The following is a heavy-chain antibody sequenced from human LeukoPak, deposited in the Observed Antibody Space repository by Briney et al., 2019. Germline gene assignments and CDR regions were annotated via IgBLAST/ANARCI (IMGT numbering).Heavy chain of an antibody. CDR2: IKQDGSEK. CDR3: ARDGTYSYLFDY. J-gene: IGHJ4*02. V-gene: IGHV3-7*01. CDR1: GFTFSSYW. Sequence: HPGGSLRLSCAASGFTFSSYWMSWVRQAPGKGLEWVANIKQDGSEKYYVDSVKGRFTISRDNAKNSLSLQMNSLRPEDTAVYYCARDGTYSYLFDYWGQGTLVTVPS. D-gene: IGHD2-21*01.